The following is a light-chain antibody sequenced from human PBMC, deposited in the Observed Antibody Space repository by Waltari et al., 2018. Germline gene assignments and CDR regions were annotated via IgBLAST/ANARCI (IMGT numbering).Light chain of an antibody. CDR2: AAS. CDR1: QSISSY. CDR3: QQSYSTPRT. J-gene: IGKJ1*01. Sequence: DIPMTHSPSSLSASVGDRATITCRASQSISSYLNWYQQKPGKAPKLLIYAASSLQSGVPSRFSGSGSGTDFTLTISSLQPEDFATYYCQQSYSTPRTFGQGTKVEIK. V-gene: IGKV1-39*01.